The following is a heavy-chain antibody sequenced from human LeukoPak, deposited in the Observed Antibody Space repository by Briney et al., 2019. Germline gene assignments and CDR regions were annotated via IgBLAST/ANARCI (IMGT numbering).Heavy chain of an antibody. D-gene: IGHD6-13*01. CDR1: GFTFSSYS. J-gene: IGHJ4*02. Sequence: GGSLRLSCAASGFTFSSYSMNWVRQASGKGLEWVSSISSSSSYIYYADSVKGRFTISRDNAKNSLYLQMNSLRAEDTAVYYCARAGGIAAKPRYDYWGQGTLVTVSS. V-gene: IGHV3-21*01. CDR2: ISSSSSYI. CDR3: ARAGGIAAKPRYDY.